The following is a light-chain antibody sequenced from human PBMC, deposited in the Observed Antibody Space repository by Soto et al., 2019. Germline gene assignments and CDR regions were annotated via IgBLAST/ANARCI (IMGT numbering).Light chain of an antibody. V-gene: IGKV3-20*01. CDR1: QSVSSSY. Sequence: EIVLTQSPGTLSESPGERDTLSCRASQSVSSSYLAWYQQKPGQAPRLLIYGASSRATGIPDRFSGSGSGTDFTLTISRLEPEDFAMYYCQQYGSSPLTFGGGTKVEIK. J-gene: IGKJ4*01. CDR2: GAS. CDR3: QQYGSSPLT.